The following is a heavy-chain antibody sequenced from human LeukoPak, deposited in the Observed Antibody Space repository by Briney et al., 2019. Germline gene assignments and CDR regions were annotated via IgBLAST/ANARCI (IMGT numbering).Heavy chain of an antibody. D-gene: IGHD3-9*01. CDR3: ARDQTVYDILTGYDY. V-gene: IGHV3-23*01. J-gene: IGHJ4*02. Sequence: SGGSLRLSCAASGFTFSSYAMSWVRQAPGKGLEWVSAISGSGGSTYYADSVKGRFTISRDNSKITLYLQMNSLRAEDTAVYYCARDQTVYDILTGYDYWGQGTLVTVSS. CDR1: GFTFSSYA. CDR2: ISGSGGST.